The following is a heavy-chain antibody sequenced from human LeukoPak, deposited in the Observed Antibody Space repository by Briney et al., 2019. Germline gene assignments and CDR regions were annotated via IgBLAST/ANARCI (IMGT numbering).Heavy chain of an antibody. J-gene: IGHJ4*02. CDR1: GGSIRTFY. CDR3: ARHVNPTLPIDY. Sequence: SETLSLTCTVSGGSIRTFYWSWIRQPAGKGLEWIGRIYTSGSTNYNPSLKSRVNMSVDTSKNQFSLKLSSVTAADTAVYYCARHVNPTLPIDYWGQGTLVTVSS. CDR2: IYTSGST. V-gene: IGHV4-4*07. D-gene: IGHD1-26*01.